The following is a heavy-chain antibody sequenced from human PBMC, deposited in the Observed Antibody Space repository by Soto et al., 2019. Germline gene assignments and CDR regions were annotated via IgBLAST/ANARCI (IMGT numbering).Heavy chain of an antibody. CDR3: ATHDDYGDYGYYMDV. D-gene: IGHD4-17*01. CDR2: FDPEDGET. V-gene: IGHV1-24*01. CDR1: GYTLTKLS. Sequence: ASVKVSCKVSGYTLTKLSMHWVRQAPGKGLEWMGGFDPEDGETIYAQKFQGRVTMTEDTSTDTAYMELSSLRSEDTAVYYCATHDDYGDYGYYMDVWGKGTTVTVSS. J-gene: IGHJ6*03.